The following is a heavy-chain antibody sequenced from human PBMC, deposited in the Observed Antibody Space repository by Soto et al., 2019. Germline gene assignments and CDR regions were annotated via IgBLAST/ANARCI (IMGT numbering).Heavy chain of an antibody. J-gene: IGHJ5*02. Sequence: GESLKISCKGSGYNFATYWIAWVRQMPGKGLEYMGIIYPGDSDTRYSPSFQGQVTFSADKSINTAYLQWSSLKASDTAMYYCARHGFSGDYAPNYSDPSGPGTLVTVFS. CDR1: GYNFATYW. V-gene: IGHV5-51*01. CDR2: IYPGDSDT. D-gene: IGHD3-16*01. CDR3: ARHGFSGDYAPNYSDP.